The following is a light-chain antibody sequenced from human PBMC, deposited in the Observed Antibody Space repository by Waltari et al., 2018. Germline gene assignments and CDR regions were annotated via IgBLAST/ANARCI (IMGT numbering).Light chain of an antibody. CDR1: LLDRNGNDY. V-gene: IGKV2-28*01. J-gene: IGKJ1*01. CDR3: MQSLQAQWT. CDR2: LAS. Sequence: LLDRNGNDYMDWYQQKPGQSPHVLIYLASNRASGVPDRFSGSGSCIDFTLKISRVEAEDVGVYYCMQSLQAQWTFGPGTKVEI.